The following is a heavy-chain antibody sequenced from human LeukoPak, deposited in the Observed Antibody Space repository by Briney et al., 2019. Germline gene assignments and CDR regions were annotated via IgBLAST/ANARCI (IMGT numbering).Heavy chain of an antibody. CDR1: GGSISSYY. J-gene: IGHJ4*02. V-gene: IGHV4-59*01. CDR3: ARLSRSGYLDY. D-gene: IGHD3-22*01. Sequence: SETLSLTCTVSGGSISSYYWSWIRQPPGMGLEWIGYIYYSGSTNYNPSLKSRVTISVDTSKNQFSLKLSSVTAADTAVYYCARLSRSGYLDYWGQGTLVTVSS. CDR2: IYYSGST.